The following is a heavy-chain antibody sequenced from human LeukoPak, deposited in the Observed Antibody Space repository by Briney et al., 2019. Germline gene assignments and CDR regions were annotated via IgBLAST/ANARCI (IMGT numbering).Heavy chain of an antibody. CDR2: IYYSGST. CDR1: GGSLSSYY. J-gene: IGHJ4*02. V-gene: IGHV4-59*01. D-gene: IGHD2-2*01. CDR3: AMTYCSSTSCYLGY. Sequence: PSETLSLTCTVSGGSLSSYYWSWIRQPPGKGLEWIGYIYYSGSTNYNPSLRSRVTISVDMSKNQFSLKLSSVTAADTAVYYCAMTYCSSTSCYLGYWGQGTLVTVSS.